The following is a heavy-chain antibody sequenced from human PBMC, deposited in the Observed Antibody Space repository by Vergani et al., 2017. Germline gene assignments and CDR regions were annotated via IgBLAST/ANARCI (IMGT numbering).Heavy chain of an antibody. J-gene: IGHJ4*02. CDR1: GFTVSSNY. Sequence: EVQLVESGGGLVQPGGSLRLSCAASGFTVSSNYMSWVRQAPGKGLEWVSVIYSGGSTYYADSVKGRFTISRDNSKNTLYLQMNSLRAEDTAVYYCAKVHGSGSGYYGYWGQGTLVTVSS. CDR3: AKVHGSGSGYYGY. V-gene: IGHV3-66*01. D-gene: IGHD3-22*01. CDR2: IYSGGST.